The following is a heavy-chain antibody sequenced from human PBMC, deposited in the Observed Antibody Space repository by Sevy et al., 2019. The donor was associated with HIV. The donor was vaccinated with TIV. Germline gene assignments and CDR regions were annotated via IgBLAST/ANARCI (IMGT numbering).Heavy chain of an antibody. J-gene: IGHJ6*03. CDR3: ARDGAHSSGRYYYYYYYMDV. V-gene: IGHV3-30-3*01. CDR2: ISYDGSNK. CDR1: GFTFSSYA. Sequence: GGSLRLSCAASGFTFSSYAMHWVRQAPGKGLEWVAVISYDGSNKYYADSVKGRFTISRDNSKNTLYLQMNSLRAEGTAAYYCARDGAHSSGRYYYYYYYMDVWGKGTTVTVSS. D-gene: IGHD6-19*01.